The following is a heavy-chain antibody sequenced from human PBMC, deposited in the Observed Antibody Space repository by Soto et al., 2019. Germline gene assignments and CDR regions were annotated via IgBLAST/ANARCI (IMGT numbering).Heavy chain of an antibody. Sequence: GGSLRLSCAASGFTFSSYAMSWVRQAPGKGLEWVSAISGSVGSTYYAHFVKGRFTISRDNSKNTLYLLMNSLRAEYPAVYYYAKDHNHVQLPDYFDYWGQGTLVTVSS. J-gene: IGHJ4*02. D-gene: IGHD2-2*01. CDR2: ISGSVGST. V-gene: IGHV3-23*01. CDR3: AKDHNHVQLPDYFDY. CDR1: GFTFSSYA.